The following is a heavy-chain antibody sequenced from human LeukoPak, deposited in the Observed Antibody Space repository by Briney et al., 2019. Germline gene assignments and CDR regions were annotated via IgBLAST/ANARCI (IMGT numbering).Heavy chain of an antibody. V-gene: IGHV3-23*01. CDR2: ISFSGANS. Sequence: PGGSLRLSCAASGFTFSSYEMNWVRQAPGKGLDWVSLISFSGANSYYADSVKGRFTISRDNSKDTLFLQMNSLRAEDTATYYCARDIQLSTWGLGTMVTVSS. D-gene: IGHD5-24*01. CDR1: GFTFSSYE. CDR3: ARDIQLST. J-gene: IGHJ3*01.